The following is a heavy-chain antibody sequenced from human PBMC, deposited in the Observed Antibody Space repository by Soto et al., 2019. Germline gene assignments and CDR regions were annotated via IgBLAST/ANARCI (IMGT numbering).Heavy chain of an antibody. CDR3: ARVGLYLNYYDSSPFDY. CDR2: ISSSSSYT. Sequence: GVSLRLSCAASGFTFSDYYMSWIRQAPGKGLEWVSYISSSSSYTNYADSVKGRFTISRDNAKNSLYLQMNSLRAEDTAVYYCARVGLYLNYYDSSPFDYWGQGTLVTVSS. V-gene: IGHV3-11*06. CDR1: GFTFSDYY. D-gene: IGHD3-22*01. J-gene: IGHJ4*02.